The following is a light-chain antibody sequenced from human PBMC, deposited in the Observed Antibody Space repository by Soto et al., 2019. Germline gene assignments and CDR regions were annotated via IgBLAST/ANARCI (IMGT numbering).Light chain of an antibody. CDR2: KAS. Sequence: DIQMTQSPSTLSASVGDTVTITCRASQSLSYWLAWYQQKPGQAPKLLIHKASTLESGVPSRFSGSGSVTVFTLTISSLQPDDFATFYCQQYDRFPYSFGQGTKLEIK. V-gene: IGKV1-5*03. J-gene: IGKJ2*03. CDR1: QSLSYW. CDR3: QQYDRFPYS.